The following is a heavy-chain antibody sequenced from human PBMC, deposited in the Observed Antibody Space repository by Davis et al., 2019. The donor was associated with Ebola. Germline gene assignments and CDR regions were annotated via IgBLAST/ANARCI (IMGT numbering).Heavy chain of an antibody. CDR2: MNPNSGNT. CDR3: ARVGVVYYGMDV. V-gene: IGHV1-8*01. D-gene: IGHD3-3*01. J-gene: IGHJ6*02. CDR1: GYTFTSYD. Sequence: ASVKVSCKASGYTFTSYDINWVRQATGQGLEWMGWMNPNSGNTGYAQKFQGRVTMTRNTSISTAYMELSSLRSEDTAVYYCARVGVVYYGMDVWGQGTTVTVSS.